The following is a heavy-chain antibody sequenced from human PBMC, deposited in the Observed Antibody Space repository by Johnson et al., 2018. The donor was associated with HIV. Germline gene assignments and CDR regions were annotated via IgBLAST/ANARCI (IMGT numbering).Heavy chain of an antibody. CDR2: ISSSGGTI. D-gene: IGHD4-17*01. Sequence: QVQLVESGGGLVKPGGSLRLSCAVSGFTFSDFYMSWIRQAPGKGLEWVSYISSSGGTISYADSVKGRFTISRDNAKNSLYLQMNSLRAEDTALYYCARDGTTGPSGDAVEIWGQGTMVTVSS. CDR3: ARDGTTGPSGDAVEI. V-gene: IGHV3-11*04. J-gene: IGHJ3*02. CDR1: GFTFSDFY.